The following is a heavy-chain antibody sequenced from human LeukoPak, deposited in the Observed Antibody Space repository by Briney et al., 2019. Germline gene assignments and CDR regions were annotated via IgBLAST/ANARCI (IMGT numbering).Heavy chain of an antibody. D-gene: IGHD5-12*01. CDR1: GFTFSSYA. Sequence: GGSLRLSCAASGFTFSSYAMSWVRQAPGKGLEWVSAISGSGGSTYCADSVKGRFTISRDNSKNTLYLQMNSLRAEDTAVYYCASTGGRGYSGYEPFDYWGQGTLVTVSS. CDR2: ISGSGGST. J-gene: IGHJ4*02. CDR3: ASTGGRGYSGYEPFDY. V-gene: IGHV3-23*01.